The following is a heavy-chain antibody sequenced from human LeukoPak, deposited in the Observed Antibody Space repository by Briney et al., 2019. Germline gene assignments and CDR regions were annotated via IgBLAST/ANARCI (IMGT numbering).Heavy chain of an antibody. J-gene: IGHJ3*02. V-gene: IGHV3-7*01. D-gene: IGHD1-14*01. Sequence: GGSLRLSCAASGITFSTYWMSWVRHAPGKGLEWVANIRQDGKEKNYVGSVKGRFTISRDNAKNSLYLQMNTLRAEDTAVYCCAAGNTFDIWGQGTMVTVSS. CDR2: IRQDGKEK. CDR1: GITFSTYW. CDR3: AAGNTFDI.